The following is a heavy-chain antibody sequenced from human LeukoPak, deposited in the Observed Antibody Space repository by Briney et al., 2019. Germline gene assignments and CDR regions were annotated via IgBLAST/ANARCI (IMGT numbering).Heavy chain of an antibody. D-gene: IGHD1-14*01. CDR1: GFTFSDYY. Sequence: GGSLRLSCAASGFTFSDYYMSWIRQAPGKRLEWVSYISSSGSTIYYADSVKGRFTISRDNAKNSLYLQMNSLRAEDTAVYYCARASNHDAFDIWGQGTMVTVSS. CDR2: ISSSGSTI. J-gene: IGHJ3*02. CDR3: ARASNHDAFDI. V-gene: IGHV3-11*01.